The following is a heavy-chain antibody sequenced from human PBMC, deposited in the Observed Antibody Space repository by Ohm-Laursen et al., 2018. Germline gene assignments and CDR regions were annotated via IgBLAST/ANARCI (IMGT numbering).Heavy chain of an antibody. CDR3: ARGGFLELL. CDR2: ISPSGTPI. Sequence: SLRLSCSASGFIFNNYEMTWVRQTPGKGLEWLSYISPSGTPIHYADSVKGRFTISRDNAKNSLYLQMNRLRAEDTAVYFCARGGFLELLWGQGTLVSVSS. J-gene: IGHJ4*02. V-gene: IGHV3-48*03. D-gene: IGHD3-3*01. CDR1: GFIFNNYE.